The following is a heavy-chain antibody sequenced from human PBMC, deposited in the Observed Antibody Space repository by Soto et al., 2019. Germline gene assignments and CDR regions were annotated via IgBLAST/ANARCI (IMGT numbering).Heavy chain of an antibody. V-gene: IGHV3-21*01. D-gene: IGHD3-10*01. Sequence: SGGSLRLSCAASGFSFNTYSMNWVRQAPGKGLEWVSSISSSSSYINYANSVKGRFTISRDNAKNSLYLQMNSLRAEDTAVYYRASLSRFALDYWGQGTLVTVSS. CDR3: ASLSRFALDY. CDR1: GFSFNTYS. J-gene: IGHJ4*02. CDR2: ISSSSSYI.